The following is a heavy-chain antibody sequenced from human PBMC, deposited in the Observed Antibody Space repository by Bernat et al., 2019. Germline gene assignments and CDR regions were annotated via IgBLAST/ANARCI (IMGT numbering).Heavy chain of an antibody. J-gene: IGHJ5*02. CDR3: ARLIYRRWLQLMGWFDP. CDR2: IYYCGST. V-gene: IGHV4-39*01. D-gene: IGHD5-24*01. Sequence: QLQLQVSGPGLVKPSETLSLTCTVSGCSISSSSYYWGWIRQPPGKGLEWIGSIYYCGSTYYNPSLKSRVTISIDTSKNQFSLKLSSETAADTAVYYCARLIYRRWLQLMGWFDPWGQGTLVTVSS. CDR1: GCSISSSSYY.